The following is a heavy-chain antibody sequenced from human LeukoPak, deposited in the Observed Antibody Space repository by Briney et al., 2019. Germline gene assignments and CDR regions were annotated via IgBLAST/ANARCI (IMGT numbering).Heavy chain of an antibody. CDR1: GFTFSGFS. CDR2: IKQDGSER. V-gene: IGHV3-7*01. J-gene: IGHJ4*02. Sequence: GGSLRLSCAASGFTFSGFSMSWVRQSPTKGLEWVANIKQDGSERYYVDSVKGRFTISRDNAKNSLSLQMNNLRVGDTAVYYCARAGSHWHYVYWGQGTVVTVSS. CDR3: ARAGSHWHYVY. D-gene: IGHD3-10*01.